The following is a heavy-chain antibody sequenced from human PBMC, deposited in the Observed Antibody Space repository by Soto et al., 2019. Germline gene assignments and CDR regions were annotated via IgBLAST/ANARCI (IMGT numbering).Heavy chain of an antibody. V-gene: IGHV3-7*05. CDR3: ARDGSTSWYSYDYHGMDV. Sequence: EVQLVESGGGLVQPGGSLRLSCGASGFTFRTYWLSLVRQVPGKGLEWVANINQDGSEKNYVDSVKGRFTISRDNAKNSLHLQMSSLRAEDTALYYCARDGSTSWYSYDYHGMDVWGQGTTVTVSS. D-gene: IGHD5-18*01. CDR1: GFTFRTYW. J-gene: IGHJ6*02. CDR2: INQDGSEK.